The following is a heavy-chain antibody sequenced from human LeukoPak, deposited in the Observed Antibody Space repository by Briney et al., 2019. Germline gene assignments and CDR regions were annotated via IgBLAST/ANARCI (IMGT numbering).Heavy chain of an antibody. CDR3: AKGQGAFDI. Sequence: GRSLRLSCAASGFTFSSYGMHWVRQAPGKGLEWVAVISYDGNNKYHVDSVKGRFTISRDNSKNTLYLQMNSLRAGDTAVYYCAKGQGAFDIWGQGTMVTVSS. CDR1: GFTFSSYG. J-gene: IGHJ3*02. CDR2: ISYDGNNK. V-gene: IGHV3-30*18.